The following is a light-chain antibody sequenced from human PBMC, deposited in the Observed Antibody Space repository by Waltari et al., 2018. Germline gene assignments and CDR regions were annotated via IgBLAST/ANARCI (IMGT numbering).Light chain of an antibody. Sequence: EIVLTQSPGTLSLSPGERATLSCRASQSVSRTLAWYQQKPGQAPRLLIYDASSRVTGTPDRFSGSGSGTDFSLTISRLEPEDFAVYYCQKYGSLPATFGQGTKVEIK. CDR1: QSVSRT. CDR2: DAS. J-gene: IGKJ1*01. CDR3: QKYGSLPAT. V-gene: IGKV3-20*01.